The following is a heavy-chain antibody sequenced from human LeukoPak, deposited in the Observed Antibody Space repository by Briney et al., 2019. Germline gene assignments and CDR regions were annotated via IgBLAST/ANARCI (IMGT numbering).Heavy chain of an antibody. CDR3: AREDPPYYDYISGSYRLLHDAFDI. Sequence: PSETLSLTCAVYGGSFSGYYWSWIRQPPGKGLEWIGEINHSGSTNYNPSLKSRVTISVDTSKNQFSLKLSSVTAADTAVYYCAREDPPYYDYISGSYRLLHDAFDIWGQGTMVTVSS. D-gene: IGHD3-16*02. CDR2: INHSGST. J-gene: IGHJ3*02. V-gene: IGHV4-34*01. CDR1: GGSFSGYY.